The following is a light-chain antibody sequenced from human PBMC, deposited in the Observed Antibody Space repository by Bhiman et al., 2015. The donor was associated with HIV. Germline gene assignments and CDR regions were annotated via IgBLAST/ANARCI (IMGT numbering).Light chain of an antibody. CDR1: SSDVGGYNY. CDR2: DVS. J-gene: IGLJ2*01. Sequence: QSALTQPASVSGSPGQSITISCTGTSSDVGGYNYVSWYQQYPGKAPKLMIYDVSNRPSGVPNRFSGSKSDNTASLTISGLQAEDEADYYCSSYASSGPSHVIFGGGTKLTVL. V-gene: IGLV2-14*03. CDR3: SSYASSGPSHVI.